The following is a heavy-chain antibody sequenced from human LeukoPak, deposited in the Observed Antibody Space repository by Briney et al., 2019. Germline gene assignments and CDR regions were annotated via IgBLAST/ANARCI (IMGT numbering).Heavy chain of an antibody. Sequence: GASVKVSCKASGYTFTKYGLTWVRQAPGQGLEWMGWISAYNGNTNYAQKLQGRVTMTTDTSTSTAYMELRSLRSDDTAVYYCARDLGWNFQPYYFDYWGQGTLVTVSS. CDR2: ISAYNGNT. CDR3: ARDLGWNFQPYYFDY. J-gene: IGHJ4*02. V-gene: IGHV1-18*01. D-gene: IGHD1-7*01. CDR1: GYTFTKYG.